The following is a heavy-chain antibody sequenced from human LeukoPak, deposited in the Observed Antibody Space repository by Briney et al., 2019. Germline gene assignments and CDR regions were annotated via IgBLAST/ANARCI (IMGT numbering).Heavy chain of an antibody. D-gene: IGHD2-2*01. CDR1: GFTFSNYV. J-gene: IGHJ4*02. Sequence: AGGSLRLSCAPPGFTFSNYVMHWVRQAPGKGLEWVAVISYDGSNKYYADSVKGRFASSRDNSKNTLYLQMNSLRAEDTAVYYCAKAYGYCTTTSCSHEEFVYWGQGTLVTVSS. V-gene: IGHV3-30*18. CDR2: ISYDGSNK. CDR3: AKAYGYCTTTSCSHEEFVY.